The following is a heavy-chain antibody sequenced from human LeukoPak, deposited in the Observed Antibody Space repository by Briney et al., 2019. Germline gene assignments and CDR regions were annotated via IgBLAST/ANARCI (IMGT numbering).Heavy chain of an antibody. D-gene: IGHD6-13*01. CDR2: ISGSGGST. J-gene: IGHJ4*02. Sequence: GALRLSCAASGFTFSSYGMSWVRQAPGKGLEWVSAISGSGGSTYYADSVKGRFTISRDNSKNTLYLQMNSLRAEDTAVYYCAKFNIGGSSLDYWGQGTLVTVSS. CDR1: GFTFSSYG. CDR3: AKFNIGGSSLDY. V-gene: IGHV3-23*01.